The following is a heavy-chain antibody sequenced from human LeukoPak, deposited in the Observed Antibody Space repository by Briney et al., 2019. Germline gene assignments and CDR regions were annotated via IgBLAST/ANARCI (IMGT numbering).Heavy chain of an antibody. D-gene: IGHD2-15*01. CDR3: ARDSSRYCSGGSCYSGAFDI. J-gene: IGHJ3*02. V-gene: IGHV3-11*04. CDR1: GFTFSDYY. Sequence: PGGSLRLSCAASGFTFSDYYMSWIRQAPGKGLEWVSYISSSGSTIYYAESVKGRFTISRDNAKNSLYLQMNSLRAEDTAVYYCARDSSRYCSGGSCYSGAFDIWGQGTMVTVSS. CDR2: ISSSGSTI.